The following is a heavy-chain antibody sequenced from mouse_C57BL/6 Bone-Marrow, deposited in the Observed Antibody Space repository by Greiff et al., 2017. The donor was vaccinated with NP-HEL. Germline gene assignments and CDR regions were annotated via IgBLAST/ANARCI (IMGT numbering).Heavy chain of an antibody. CDR1: GYTFTSYW. V-gene: IGHV1-64*01. Sequence: QVQLQQPGAELVKPGASVNLSCKASGYTFTSYWMHWVKQRPGQGLEWIGMIHPNSGSTNYNEKFKSKATLTVDKSSSTAYMQLSSLTSEDSAVYYCARRWGLRRAMDYWGQGTSVTVSS. D-gene: IGHD2-4*01. CDR2: IHPNSGST. J-gene: IGHJ4*01. CDR3: ARRWGLRRAMDY.